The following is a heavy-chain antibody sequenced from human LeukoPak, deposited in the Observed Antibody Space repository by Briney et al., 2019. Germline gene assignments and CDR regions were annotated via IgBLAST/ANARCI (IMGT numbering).Heavy chain of an antibody. Sequence: SETLSLTCTVSGGSINTYYWSWIRQPPGKGLEWIGYIYYSGSINYNPSLKSRVTLSMDTSKNQFSLRLSSVTAADTAVYYCARGALRYFDWSKKDYYYMDVWGKGTTVTISS. J-gene: IGHJ6*03. CDR1: GGSINTYY. D-gene: IGHD3-9*01. CDR2: IYYSGSI. CDR3: ARGALRYFDWSKKDYYYMDV. V-gene: IGHV4-59*01.